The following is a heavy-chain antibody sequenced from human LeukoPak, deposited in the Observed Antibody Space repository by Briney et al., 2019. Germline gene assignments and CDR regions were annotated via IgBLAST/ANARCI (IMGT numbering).Heavy chain of an antibody. V-gene: IGHV3-23*01. CDR1: GFTFNYYA. D-gene: IGHD3-10*01. J-gene: IGHJ4*02. CDR3: AKDGYRSYYGSGTYSDY. Sequence: GGSLRLSCAASGFTFNYYAVSWVRQAPGKGLEWVSAISGGATTTYYADSVKGRFTISRDNSMHTLYLQMNSLRAEDTALYYCAKDGYRSYYGSGTYSDYWGQGTLVTVSS. CDR2: ISGGATTT.